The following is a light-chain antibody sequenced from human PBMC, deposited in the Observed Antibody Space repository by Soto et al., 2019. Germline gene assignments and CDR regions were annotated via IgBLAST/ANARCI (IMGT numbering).Light chain of an antibody. Sequence: DIQMTQSPSTLSASIGDRVTITCRASQTINNCLAWYQQKPGKAPNLLIYAASTLETGVPSRFSGSAFGTDFTLTISSLQPDDFATYYCQHYSSDPWTFGQGTKVEIK. CDR1: QTINNC. CDR3: QHYSSDPWT. J-gene: IGKJ1*01. V-gene: IGKV1-5*01. CDR2: AAS.